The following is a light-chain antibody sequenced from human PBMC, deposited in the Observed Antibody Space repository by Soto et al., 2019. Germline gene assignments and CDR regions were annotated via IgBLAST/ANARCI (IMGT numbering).Light chain of an antibody. V-gene: IGLV2-14*01. CDR1: NSDIGDSKY. Sequence: QSALTQPASVSGSPGQSITISCTGTNSDIGDSKYVSWYQQHPGNAPKLMIYEVTNRPSGVSNRFSGSKSGNTASLTISGLQAEDEGNYYCSSYITISSTLKFGGGTKVTVL. CDR2: EVT. J-gene: IGLJ2*01. CDR3: SSYITISSTLK.